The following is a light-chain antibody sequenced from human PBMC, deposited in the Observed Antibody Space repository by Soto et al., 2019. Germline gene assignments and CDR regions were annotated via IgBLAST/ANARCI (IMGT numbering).Light chain of an antibody. CDR2: DVS. V-gene: IGLV2-11*01. J-gene: IGLJ2*01. CDR3: SSYAGSSVV. Sequence: QSVLTQPRSVSGSPGQSVTISCTGTSSDVGGYNYVSWYQEYPGRAPKLMIYDVSIRPSGVPDRFSGSKSGNTASLTISGLLAEDEADYYCSSYAGSSVVFGGGTKLTVL. CDR1: SSDVGGYNY.